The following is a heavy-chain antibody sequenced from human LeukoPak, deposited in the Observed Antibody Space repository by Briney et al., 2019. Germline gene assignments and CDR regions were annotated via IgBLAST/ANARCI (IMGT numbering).Heavy chain of an antibody. CDR2: IHDSGST. CDR1: GGSISSGGYS. J-gene: IGHJ5*02. D-gene: IGHD3-10*01. Sequence: SQTLSLTCAVSGGSISSGGYSWSWIRQPPGKGLEWIGFIHDSGSTYYNPSLKSRVSISRDMSKNQLSLMLSSVTAADTAVYYCARGFGAGNYYYGWFDPWGQGTLVSVSS. V-gene: IGHV4-30-2*05. CDR3: ARGFGAGNYYYGWFDP.